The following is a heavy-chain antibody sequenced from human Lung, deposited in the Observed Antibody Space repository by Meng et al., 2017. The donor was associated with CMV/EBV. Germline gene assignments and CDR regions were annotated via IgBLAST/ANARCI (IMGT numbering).Heavy chain of an antibody. Sequence: SXTLSLXCAVYGGSFSGYYWSWIRQPPGKGLEWIGEINHSGSTNYNPSLKSRVTISVDTSKNQFSLKLSSVTAADTAVYYCARGGFTYDFWSGYDFDYWGQGTXVTVSS. CDR3: ARGGFTYDFWSGYDFDY. D-gene: IGHD3-3*01. CDR2: INHSGST. V-gene: IGHV4-34*01. CDR1: GGSFSGYY. J-gene: IGHJ4*02.